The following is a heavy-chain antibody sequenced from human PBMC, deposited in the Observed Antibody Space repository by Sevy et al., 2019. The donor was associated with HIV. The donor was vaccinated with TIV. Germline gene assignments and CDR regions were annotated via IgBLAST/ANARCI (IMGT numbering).Heavy chain of an antibody. V-gene: IGHV3-23*01. CDR2: ISGSGGST. D-gene: IGHD3-16*01. CDR1: GFTFSSYA. J-gene: IGHJ4*02. Sequence: GESLKNSCAASGFTFSSYAMSWVRQAPGKGLEWVSAISGSGGSTYYADSVKGRFTISRDNSKNTLYLQMNSLRAEDTAVYYCAKGPNRPTGGGYRGQGTLVTVSS. CDR3: AKGPNRPTGGGY.